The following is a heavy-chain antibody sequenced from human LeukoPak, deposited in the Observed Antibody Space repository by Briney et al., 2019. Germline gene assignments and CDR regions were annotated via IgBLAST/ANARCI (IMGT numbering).Heavy chain of an antibody. D-gene: IGHD1-26*01. CDR1: GFTFTAFG. Sequence: GGSLRLSCAPPGFTFTAFGITGVRPAPQRGLEGVSRIRDRGGVTYSAHSVEGRFTIPRDNSKNTLYLQINSLRDEDTAVYDCVRGTWGFDLWGQGTLVTVSS. V-gene: IGHV3-23*01. CDR2: IRDRGGVT. J-gene: IGHJ5*02. CDR3: VRGTWGFDL.